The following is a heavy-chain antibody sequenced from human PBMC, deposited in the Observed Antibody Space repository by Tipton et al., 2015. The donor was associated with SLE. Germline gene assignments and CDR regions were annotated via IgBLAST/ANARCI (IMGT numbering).Heavy chain of an antibody. Sequence: LSLTCTVSGGSISSSSYYWGWIRQPPGKGLEWIGSIYYSGSTYYNPSLKSRVTISVDTSKNQFSLKLSSVTAADTAVYYCARLYDFWSGEVDAFDIWGQGTMVTVSS. J-gene: IGHJ3*02. CDR2: IYYSGST. CDR3: ARLYDFWSGEVDAFDI. CDR1: GGSISSSSYY. V-gene: IGHV4-39*01. D-gene: IGHD3-3*01.